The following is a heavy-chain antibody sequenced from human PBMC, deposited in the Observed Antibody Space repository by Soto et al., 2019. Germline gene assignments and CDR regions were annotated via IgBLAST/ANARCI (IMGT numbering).Heavy chain of an antibody. CDR3: ARGNLSFDFDS. CDR1: GFNFGFFG. V-gene: IGHV3-30*03. CDR2: ISGDGINT. J-gene: IGHJ4*02. Sequence: QLVESGGDVVQPGKSLRLSCAASGFNFGFFGMRWVRQAPGKGLEWVAFISGDGINTQYADSVRGRFTLSRDYSRKTMYLQMDSLRDEDTALYYCARGNLSFDFDSWGLGTLVTVSS. D-gene: IGHD1-26*01.